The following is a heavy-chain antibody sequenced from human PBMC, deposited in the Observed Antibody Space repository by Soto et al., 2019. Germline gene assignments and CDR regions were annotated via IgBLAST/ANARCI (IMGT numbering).Heavy chain of an antibody. J-gene: IGHJ5*02. Sequence: GASVKVSCKASGGTFSSYAISWVRQAPGQGLEWMGGIIPIFGTANCAQKFQGRVTITADESTSTAYMELSSLRSEDTAVYYCARAPLNYYDSSGYYFNWFDPWGQGTLVTVSS. CDR3: ARAPLNYYDSSGYYFNWFDP. CDR2: IIPIFGTA. V-gene: IGHV1-69*13. D-gene: IGHD3-22*01. CDR1: GGTFSSYA.